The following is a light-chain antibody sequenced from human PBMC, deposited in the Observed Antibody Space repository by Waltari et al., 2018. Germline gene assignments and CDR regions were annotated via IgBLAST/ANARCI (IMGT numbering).Light chain of an antibody. Sequence: QSVVTQPPSASRTPGQRVTISCSGSTSNIGSNPVKWYQQLPGTAPKILIDGNNKRPWGVPERVSGSRSGTSASLAISGLQSEDEADYYCATWDDSLDGHVVFGGGTKLTVL. V-gene: IGLV1-44*01. CDR3: ATWDDSLDGHVV. CDR1: TSNIGSNP. J-gene: IGLJ2*01. CDR2: GNN.